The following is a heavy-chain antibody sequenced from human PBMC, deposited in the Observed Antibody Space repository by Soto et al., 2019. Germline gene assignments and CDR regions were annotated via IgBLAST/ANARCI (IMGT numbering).Heavy chain of an antibody. CDR2: IYSGGST. CDR1: GFTFSSYW. J-gene: IGHJ4*02. CDR3: AKRATGTYFDY. Sequence: GGSLRLSCAASGFTFSSYWMSWVRQAPGKGLEWVSVIYSGGSTYYADSVKGRFTISRDNSKNTLYLQMNSLRAEDTAVYYCAKRATGTYFDYWGQGTLVTVSS. D-gene: IGHD1-1*01. V-gene: IGHV3-53*01.